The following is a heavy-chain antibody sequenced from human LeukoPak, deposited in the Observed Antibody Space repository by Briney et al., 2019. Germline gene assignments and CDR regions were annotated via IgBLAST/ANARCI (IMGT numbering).Heavy chain of an antibody. J-gene: IGHJ4*02. D-gene: IGHD2-2*01. CDR2: ISSSGSTI. CDR1: GFTFSSYE. CDR3: ARRYCSSTSCLLDY. V-gene: IGHV3-48*03. Sequence: GGSLRFSCAASGFTFSSYEMNWVRQAPGKGLEWVSYISSSGSTIYYADSVKGRFTISRDNAKNSLYLQMNSLRAEDTAVYYCARRYCSSTSCLLDYWGQGSLVTVSS.